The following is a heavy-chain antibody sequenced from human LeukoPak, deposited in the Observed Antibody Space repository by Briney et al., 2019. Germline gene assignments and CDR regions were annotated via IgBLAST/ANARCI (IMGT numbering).Heavy chain of an antibody. D-gene: IGHD5-12*01. CDR2: ISAYNGNT. J-gene: IGHJ4*02. CDR3: ARDFQIVATTSFDY. V-gene: IGHV1-18*04. Sequence: ASVKVSCKASGYTFTSYGISWVRQAPGQGLEWMGWISAYNGNTNYAQKLQGRVTMTTDTSTSTAYMELRSLRSDDTAVYYCARDFQIVATTSFDYWGQGTPVTVSS. CDR1: GYTFTSYG.